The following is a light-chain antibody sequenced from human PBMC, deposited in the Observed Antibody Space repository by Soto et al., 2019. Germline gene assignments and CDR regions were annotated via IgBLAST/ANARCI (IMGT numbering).Light chain of an antibody. CDR2: AAS. CDR3: QQSYSAPYT. V-gene: IGKV1-39*01. CDR1: ESIRDF. J-gene: IGKJ2*01. Sequence: DIQMTQSPSSLSASVGDRVTITCRASESIRDFLSWYQQKPRKPPQLLIFAASTLQHGVPSRFSGSASGTDFTLTISSLQPEDFAAYYCQQSYSAPYTFGKGTNLEIK.